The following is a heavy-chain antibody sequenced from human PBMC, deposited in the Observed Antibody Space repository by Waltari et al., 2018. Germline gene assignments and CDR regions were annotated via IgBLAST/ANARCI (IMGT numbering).Heavy chain of an antibody. D-gene: IGHD2-21*01. CDR3: ARQFPPYCGGDCYSDY. CDR2: FFPEDSDR. CDR1: GYDFAHHW. Sequence: EVQLVQSGAEVTKPGESLQISCNVSGYDFAHHWIGWVRQMPGKGLEWMGLFFPEDSDRRYSPSFQGQVTMSADRPISIAYLHLNNLKTSDTAIYYCARQFPPYCGGDCYSDYWGQGTLVTVSS. J-gene: IGHJ4*02. V-gene: IGHV5-51*04.